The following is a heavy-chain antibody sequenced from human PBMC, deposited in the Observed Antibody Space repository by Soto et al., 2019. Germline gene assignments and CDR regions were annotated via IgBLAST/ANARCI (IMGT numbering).Heavy chain of an antibody. J-gene: IGHJ4*02. D-gene: IGHD3-22*01. V-gene: IGHV1-69*01. Sequence: QVQLVQSGAEVKKPGSSVKVSCKASGGTFSSYAISWVRQAPGQGLEWMAGIIPIFGTANYAQKFQGRVTITADESTSTAYMELSSLRSEDTAVYYCARDIEYYYDSSGYYLSFGYWGQGTLVTVSS. CDR1: GGTFSSYA. CDR2: IIPIFGTA. CDR3: ARDIEYYYDSSGYYLSFGY.